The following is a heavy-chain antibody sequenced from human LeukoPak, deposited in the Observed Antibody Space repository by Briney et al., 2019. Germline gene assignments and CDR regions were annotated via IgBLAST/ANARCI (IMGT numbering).Heavy chain of an antibody. J-gene: IGHJ4*01. D-gene: IGHD6-19*01. CDR2: LSGSGITT. V-gene: IGHV3-23*01. CDR1: GFTFSNSA. CDR3: AKGIYSGGWSYFDY. Sequence: GGSLRLSCAASGFTFSNSAMSWVRQAPGKGLEWVSTLSGSGITTHYADSVKGRFTISRDNSKNTLYLQMNSLRAEDTAVYYCAKGIYSGGWSYFDYWGHGTLVTVSS.